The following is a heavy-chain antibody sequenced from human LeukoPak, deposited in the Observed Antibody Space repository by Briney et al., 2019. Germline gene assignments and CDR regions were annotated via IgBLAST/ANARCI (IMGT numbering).Heavy chain of an antibody. V-gene: IGHV3-23*01. CDR3: AKRGFGAPYYYYMDV. J-gene: IGHJ6*03. CDR2: INGSGGRT. Sequence: GGSLRLSCAASGFTFINYAMSWVRQAPGKGLEWVSDINGSGGRTYYADSVKGRFTISRDNSKNTLYLQMNSLRAEDTAVYYCAKRGFGAPYYYYMDVWGKGTTVTISS. CDR1: GFTFINYA. D-gene: IGHD3-10*01.